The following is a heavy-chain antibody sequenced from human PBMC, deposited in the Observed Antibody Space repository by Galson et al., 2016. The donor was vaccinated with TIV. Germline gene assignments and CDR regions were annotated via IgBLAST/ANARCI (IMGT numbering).Heavy chain of an antibody. CDR1: GVTFSSYA. D-gene: IGHD2/OR15-2a*01. Sequence: SVKVSCKASGVTFSSYAISWVRQAPGQGLEWMGGLIPMFGITNYAQRFQGRVKITADGSTSTAYMELSSLRSEDTAVYYCARSNSYNFYYMAVWGQGTTVTVSS. CDR3: ARSNSYNFYYMAV. J-gene: IGHJ6*03. V-gene: IGHV1-69*13. CDR2: LIPMFGIT.